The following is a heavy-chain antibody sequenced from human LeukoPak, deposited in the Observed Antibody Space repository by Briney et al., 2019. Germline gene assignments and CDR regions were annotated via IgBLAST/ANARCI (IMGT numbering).Heavy chain of an antibody. J-gene: IGHJ5*02. CDR3: ARQGWYYYDSRGFDP. V-gene: IGHV4-59*08. CDR1: GGSISSYY. D-gene: IGHD3-22*01. CDR2: IYYSGST. Sequence: SETLSLTCTVSGGSISSYYWSWIRQPPGKGLEWIGYIYYSGSTNYNPSLKSRVTISVDTSKNQFSLKLSSVTAADTAVYYCARQGWYYYDSRGFDPWGQETLVTVSS.